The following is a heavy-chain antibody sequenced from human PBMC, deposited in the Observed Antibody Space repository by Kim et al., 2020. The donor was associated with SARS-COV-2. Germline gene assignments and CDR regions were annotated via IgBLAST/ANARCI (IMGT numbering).Heavy chain of an antibody. CDR3: AKDRITGTRSFFFDY. Sequence: DSVKVRFTISRDNSKNTLDLQMNILSAEDTAVYYCAKDRITGTRSFFFDYWGQGTLVTVSS. V-gene: IGHV3-30*02. J-gene: IGHJ4*02. D-gene: IGHD1-7*01.